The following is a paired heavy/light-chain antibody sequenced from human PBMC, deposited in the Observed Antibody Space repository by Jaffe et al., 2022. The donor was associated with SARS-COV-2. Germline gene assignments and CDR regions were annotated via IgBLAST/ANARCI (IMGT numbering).Heavy chain of an antibody. Sequence: QVQLQESGPGLVKPSETLSLTCTVSGGSITSYYWSWIRQPPGKGLEWIGYMFYTGGTNYNPSLKSRVTISLDTSKKQFFLHLSSVTAADTAMYYCARVGRVDMGSYYFDYWGQGTLVTVSS. V-gene: IGHV4-59*01. J-gene: IGHJ4*02. CDR1: GGSITSYY. CDR3: ARVGRVDMGSYYFDY. D-gene: IGHD1-26*01. CDR2: MFYTGGT.
Light chain of an antibody. J-gene: IGKJ4*01. CDR3: QQYYSSPLT. Sequence: DIVMTQSPDSLAVSLGERATINCKSSQSVLYTSNNKNYLAWYQQKPGQPPKLLIYWASTRESGVPDRFSGSGSGTDFTLTISSLQAEDVAVYYCQQYYSSPLTFGGGTKVEIK. CDR1: QSVLYTSNNKNY. V-gene: IGKV4-1*01. CDR2: WAS.